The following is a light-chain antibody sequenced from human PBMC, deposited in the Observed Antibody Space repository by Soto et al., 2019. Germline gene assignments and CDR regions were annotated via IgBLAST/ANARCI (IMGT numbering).Light chain of an antibody. J-gene: IGLJ2*01. CDR1: SSDAGAYNY. CDR2: EVN. V-gene: IGLV2-8*01. CDR3: SSYAGTYIHVV. Sequence: QSALTQPPSASGSPGQSVTISCTGTSSDAGAYNYVSWYQQHPGKAPTLMIYEVNKRPSGVPDRFSGSKSGNTASLTVSGLQAEDEAEYYCSSYAGTYIHVVFGGGTKVTVL.